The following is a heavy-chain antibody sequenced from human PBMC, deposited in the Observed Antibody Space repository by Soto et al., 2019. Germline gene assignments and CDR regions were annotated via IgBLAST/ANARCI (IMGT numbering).Heavy chain of an antibody. CDR3: ARDQGGSVAYLDV. CDR1: GFSFSLYG. D-gene: IGHD5-12*01. CDR2: IRSDGSDK. J-gene: IGHJ4*02. V-gene: IGHV3-33*01. Sequence: QVNLVESGGGVVPPGTSLTLSSAASGFSFSLYGMHWVRQAPGKGLEWVAFIRSDGSDKQCADTVKARCAVSRDNLENTLALQIDNLSADDTATYYCARDQGGSVAYLDVWGQGTLVTVSS.